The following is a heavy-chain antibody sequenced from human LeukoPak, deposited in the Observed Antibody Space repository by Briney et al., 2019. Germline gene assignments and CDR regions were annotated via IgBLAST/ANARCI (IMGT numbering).Heavy chain of an antibody. CDR3: ARDLGDGYQDYLDY. V-gene: IGHV4-59*01. J-gene: IGHJ4*02. Sequence: SETLSLTCTVSGGSISSYYWSWIRQPPGKGLEWIGYIYYSGSTNYNPSLKSRVTISVDTSKNQFSLKLSSVTAADTAVYYCARDLGDGYQDYLDYWGQGTLVTVSS. CDR1: GGSISSYY. CDR2: IYYSGST. D-gene: IGHD5-24*01.